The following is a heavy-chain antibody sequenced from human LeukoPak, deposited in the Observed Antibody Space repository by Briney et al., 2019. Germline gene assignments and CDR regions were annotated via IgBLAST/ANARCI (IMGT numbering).Heavy chain of an antibody. D-gene: IGHD3-3*01. CDR1: GGSISSYY. CDR2: IYYSGGT. Sequence: SEALSLTCTVSGGSISSYYWSWIRQPPGKGLEWIGYIYYSGGTNYNPSLKSRVTISVDTSKNQFSLKLSSVTAADTAVYYCAREPPYYDFWGGSFDYWGQGTLVTVSS. J-gene: IGHJ4*02. V-gene: IGHV4-59*01. CDR3: AREPPYYDFWGGSFDY.